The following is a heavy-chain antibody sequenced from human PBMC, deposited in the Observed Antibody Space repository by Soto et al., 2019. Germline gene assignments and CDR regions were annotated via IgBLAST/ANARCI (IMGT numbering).Heavy chain of an antibody. CDR1: GFTFSSYG. CDR3: AKDSWSGTREGYYYYYYGMDV. J-gene: IGHJ6*01. D-gene: IGHD1-7*01. Sequence: QVQLVESGGGVVQPGRSLRLSCAASGFTFSSYGMHWVRQAPGKGLEWVAVISYDGSNKYYADSVKGRFTISRDNSKNTLYLQMNSLRAEDTAVYYCAKDSWSGTREGYYYYYYGMDVW. CDR2: ISYDGSNK. V-gene: IGHV3-30*18.